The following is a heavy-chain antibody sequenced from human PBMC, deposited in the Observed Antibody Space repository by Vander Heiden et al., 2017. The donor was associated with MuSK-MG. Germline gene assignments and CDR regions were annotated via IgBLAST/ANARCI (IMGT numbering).Heavy chain of an antibody. Sequence: EVHLLESGGGLVQPGGSLIFSCAPSGSPFSSYPMHCVRQAPGKGLEWVLDISGNGGRTYYADSVKGRFTMSRDNSKNALYLQMNSLRAEDTDVYYCAKDIGTIAVADAHDYWGQGTLVTVSS. D-gene: IGHD6-19*01. CDR1: GSPFSSYP. CDR2: ISGNGGRT. V-gene: IGHV3-23*01. CDR3: AKDIGTIAVADAHDY. J-gene: IGHJ4*02.